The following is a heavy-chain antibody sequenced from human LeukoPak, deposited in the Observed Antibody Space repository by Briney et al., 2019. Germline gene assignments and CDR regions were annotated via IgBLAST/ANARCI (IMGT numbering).Heavy chain of an antibody. CDR2: ISTGGSP. J-gene: IGHJ4*02. CDR1: GFTVSNNY. CDR3: VRGFRGYSFDY. V-gene: IGHV3-53*01. Sequence: PGGSLRLSCAASGFTVSNNYMTWVRQAPGKGLEWVSLISTGGSPYYTDSVKGRFTISRDNSNNTLFLQMNSLRAEDTAVYYCVRGFRGYSFDYWGQGTLVTVSS.